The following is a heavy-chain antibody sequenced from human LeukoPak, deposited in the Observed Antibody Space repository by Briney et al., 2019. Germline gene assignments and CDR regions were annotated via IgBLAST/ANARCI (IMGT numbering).Heavy chain of an antibody. CDR1: GFTFSSYA. V-gene: IGHV3-23*01. D-gene: IGHD3-10*01. Sequence: GGSLRLSCAASGFTFSSYAMSWVRQAPGKGLEWVSAISGSGGSTYYADSVQGRFTISRENAKNSLYLQMNSLRAGDTAVYYCARVLHYGSGHDYYGMDVWGQGTTVTVSS. CDR3: ARVLHYGSGHDYYGMDV. CDR2: ISGSGGST. J-gene: IGHJ6*02.